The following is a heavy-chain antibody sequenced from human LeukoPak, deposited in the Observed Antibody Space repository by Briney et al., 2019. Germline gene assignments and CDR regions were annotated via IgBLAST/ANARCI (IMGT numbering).Heavy chain of an antibody. CDR3: ARETAGLDV. CDR1: GLTFSSSW. Sequence: GGSLRLSCAASGLTFSSSWMSWVRQAPGKGLEWVANIKEDGSEKYYVDPVKGRYTISRDNAKNSLYLQMNSLRAEDTAVYYCARETAGLDVWGQGTTVTVSS. D-gene: IGHD1-1*01. CDR2: IKEDGSEK. J-gene: IGHJ6*02. V-gene: IGHV3-7*04.